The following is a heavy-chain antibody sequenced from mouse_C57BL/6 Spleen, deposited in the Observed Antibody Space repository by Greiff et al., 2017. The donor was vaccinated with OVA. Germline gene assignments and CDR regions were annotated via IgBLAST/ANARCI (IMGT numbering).Heavy chain of an antibody. V-gene: IGHV8-8*01. CDR2: IWWDDDK. D-gene: IGHD2-4*01. CDR1: GFSLSTFGMG. J-gene: IGHJ3*01. Sequence: QVTLKVCGPGILQPSQTLSLTCSFSGFSLSTFGMGVGWIRQPSGKGLEWLAHIWWDDDKYYNPALKSRRTISKDTSKNQVFLKIANVDTADTATYYCARIENDYDPPWFAYWGQGTLVTVSA. CDR3: ARIENDYDPPWFAY.